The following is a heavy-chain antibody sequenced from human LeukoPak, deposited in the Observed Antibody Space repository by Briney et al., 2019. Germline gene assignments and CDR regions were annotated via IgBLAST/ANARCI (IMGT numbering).Heavy chain of an antibody. D-gene: IGHD6-13*01. CDR1: GGTFSSYA. Sequence: ASVKVSCKASGGTFSSYAISWVRQAPARGLEWVGGIIPFFGTANYAQKFQGRVTITADESTSTAYTELSSMRSEDTAVYYCARCRGAAGTYYYYYGMDVSGKGTTVTASS. V-gene: IGHV1-69*13. CDR2: IIPFFGTA. J-gene: IGHJ6*01. CDR3: ARCRGAAGTYYYYYGMDV.